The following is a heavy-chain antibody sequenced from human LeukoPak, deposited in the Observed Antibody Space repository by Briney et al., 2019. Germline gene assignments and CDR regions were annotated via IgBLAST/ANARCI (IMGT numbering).Heavy chain of an antibody. CDR2: IYPGDSDT. CDR3: ARQLWLHGVSDY. V-gene: IGHV5-51*01. J-gene: IGHJ4*02. D-gene: IGHD5-18*01. CDR1: GYSFTSYW. Sequence: GESLQISCEGSGYSFTSYWIGWVRRLPGKGLEWMGIIYPGDSDTRYSPSFQGQVTISADKSISTAYLQWSSLKASDTAMYYCARQLWLHGVSDYWGQGTLVTVSS.